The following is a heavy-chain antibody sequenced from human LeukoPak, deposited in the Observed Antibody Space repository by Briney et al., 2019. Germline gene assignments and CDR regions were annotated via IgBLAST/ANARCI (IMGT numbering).Heavy chain of an antibody. CDR2: ISYGGSNK. CDR1: GFTFSSYA. J-gene: IGHJ5*02. V-gene: IGHV3-30-3*01. Sequence: GGSLRLSCAASGFTFSSYAMHWVRQAPGKGLEWVAVISYGGSNKYYADSVKGRFTISRDNSKNTLYLQMNSLRAEDTAVYYCARGLVLVPIYNWFDPWGQGTLVTVSS. D-gene: IGHD6-13*01. CDR3: ARGLVLVPIYNWFDP.